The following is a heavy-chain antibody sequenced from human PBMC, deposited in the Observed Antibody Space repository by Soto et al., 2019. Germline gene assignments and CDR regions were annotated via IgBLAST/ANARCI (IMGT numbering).Heavy chain of an antibody. Sequence: SETLSLTCTVSGASMSEYFWSWIRQSPGKGLEWIGYIYYLGSTDYNPSLKSRVTISVDTSKRQFSLRLTSVTAADTAVYYCARDGYDGSGSPYPDFWGPGTQVTVSS. CDR2: IYYLGST. J-gene: IGHJ4*02. V-gene: IGHV4-59*01. D-gene: IGHD3-10*01. CDR3: ARDGYDGSGSPYPDF. CDR1: GASMSEYF.